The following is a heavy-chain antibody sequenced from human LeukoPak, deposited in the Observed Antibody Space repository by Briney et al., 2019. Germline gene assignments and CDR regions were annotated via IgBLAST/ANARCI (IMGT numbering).Heavy chain of an antibody. CDR2: ISDSGGDT. V-gene: IGHV3-23*01. Sequence: PGGSLRLSCAASGFTFSSYAMSWVRQAPGKRLEWVSVISDSGGDTHYEDSVKGRFTISKDNSKNTLYLQMNSLRAEDTAVYYCARDRGGYDAYFDYWGQGTLVTVSS. J-gene: IGHJ4*02. CDR1: GFTFSSYA. CDR3: ARDRGGYDAYFDY. D-gene: IGHD5-12*01.